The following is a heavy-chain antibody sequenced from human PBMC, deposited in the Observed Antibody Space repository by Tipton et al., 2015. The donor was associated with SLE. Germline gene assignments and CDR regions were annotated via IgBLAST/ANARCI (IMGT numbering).Heavy chain of an antibody. CDR3: VKLSGIAAAGADY. CDR1: GFTFGDYA. J-gene: IGHJ4*02. Sequence: SLRLSCTASGFTFGDYAMSWFRQAPGKGLEYVSAISSNGGSTYYADSVKGRFTISRDNSKNTLYLQMSSLRAEDTAVYYCVKLSGIAAAGADYWGQGTLVTVSS. D-gene: IGHD6-13*01. CDR2: ISSNGGST. V-gene: IGHV3-64D*06.